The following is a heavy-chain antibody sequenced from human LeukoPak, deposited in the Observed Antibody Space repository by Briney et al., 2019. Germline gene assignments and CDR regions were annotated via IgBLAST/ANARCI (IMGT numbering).Heavy chain of an antibody. Sequence: SETLSLTCTVSGGSISSYYWSWIRQPPGKGLEWIGYIYTSGSTNYNPSLKSRVTISVDTSKNQFSLKLSSVTAADTAVYYCARRQDIVVVVAATPYHSVWFDPWGQGTLVTVSS. V-gene: IGHV4-4*09. CDR2: IYTSGST. J-gene: IGHJ5*02. CDR3: ARRQDIVVVVAATPYHSVWFDP. CDR1: GGSISSYY. D-gene: IGHD2-15*01.